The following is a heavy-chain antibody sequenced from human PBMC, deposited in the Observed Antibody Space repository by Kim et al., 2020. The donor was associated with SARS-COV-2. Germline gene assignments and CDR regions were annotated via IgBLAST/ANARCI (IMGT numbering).Heavy chain of an antibody. CDR3: ARGRYYYGSGSYFRFDP. J-gene: IGHJ5*02. CDR2: IYHSGST. D-gene: IGHD3-10*01. Sequence: SETLSLTCAVSGGSISSSNWWSWVRQPPGKGLEWIGEIYHSGSTNYNPSLKSRVTISVDKSKNQFSLKLSSVTAADTAVYYCARGRYYYGSGSYFRFDPWGQGTLVTVSS. CDR1: GGSISSSNW. V-gene: IGHV4-4*02.